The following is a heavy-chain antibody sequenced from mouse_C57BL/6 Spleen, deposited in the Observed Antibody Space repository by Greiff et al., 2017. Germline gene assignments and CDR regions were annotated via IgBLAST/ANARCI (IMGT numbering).Heavy chain of an antibody. J-gene: IGHJ2*01. Sequence: QVQLQQPGAELVKPGASVKLSCKASGYTFTSYWMHWVKQRPGQGLEWIGNIIPSNGGTNYNEKFKSKATLTVDNSSSTAYMQLSSLTSEDSAVYYCARGGDYYGFDYWGQGTTLTVSS. V-gene: IGHV1-53*01. CDR2: IIPSNGGT. CDR1: GYTFTSYW. D-gene: IGHD1-1*01. CDR3: ARGGDYYGFDY.